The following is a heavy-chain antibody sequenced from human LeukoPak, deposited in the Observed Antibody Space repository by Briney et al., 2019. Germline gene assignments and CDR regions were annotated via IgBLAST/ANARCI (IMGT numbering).Heavy chain of an antibody. CDR3: ARDAVDTANAV. D-gene: IGHD5-18*01. J-gene: IGHJ6*02. Sequence: GGSLRLSCAASGFTFSSNWMHWVRQAPGKGPVWVSRINNDGSSTSYADSVKGRFISSRDNAKNTMYLQMNSLRAEDTAVYYCARDAVDTANAVWGQGTTVTVSS. CDR1: GFTFSSNW. V-gene: IGHV3-74*01. CDR2: INNDGSST.